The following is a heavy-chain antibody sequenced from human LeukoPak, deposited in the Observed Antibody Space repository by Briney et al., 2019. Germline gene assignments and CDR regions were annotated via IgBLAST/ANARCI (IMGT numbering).Heavy chain of an antibody. CDR2: IYYSGST. D-gene: IGHD4-17*01. J-gene: IGHJ6*03. CDR3: ARHYGDYGPAPHYYYYYMDV. Sequence: SETLSLTCTVSGGSISSGGYYWSWIRQHPGKGLEWIGYIYYSGSTYYNPSLKSRVTISVDTSKNQFSLKLSSVTAADTAVYYGARHYGDYGPAPHYYYYYMDVWGKGTTVTVPS. V-gene: IGHV4-31*03. CDR1: GGSISSGGYY.